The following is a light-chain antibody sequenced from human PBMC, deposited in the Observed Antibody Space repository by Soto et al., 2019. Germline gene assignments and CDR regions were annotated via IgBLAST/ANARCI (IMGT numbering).Light chain of an antibody. CDR3: QQYNNWPRT. V-gene: IGKV3-15*01. J-gene: IGKJ1*01. CDR2: DVS. CDR1: QSVSSN. Sequence: EIVMTQSPATLSVSPGERATISCRASQSVSSNLAWYQQKPGQAPRLLIYDVSTRATGIPARFSGSGSGTEFTLTISGLQSEDFAIYYCQQYNNWPRTFGQGTKVDIK.